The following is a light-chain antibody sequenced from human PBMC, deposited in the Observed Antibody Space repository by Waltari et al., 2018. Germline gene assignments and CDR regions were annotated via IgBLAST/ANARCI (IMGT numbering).Light chain of an antibody. V-gene: IGLV1-51*01. J-gene: IGLJ2*01. CDR2: DNN. Sequence: QSVLTQPPSVSAAPGQKVTISCSGDRSNIGHPPVSWYQHLPGTAPKLLIYDNNKRPSGFPDRVTGSKSGTSATLGIPDVQTGDEADEYCETWDVSLIASVVGGGTTVSVL. CDR3: ETWDVSLIASV. CDR1: RSNIGHPP.